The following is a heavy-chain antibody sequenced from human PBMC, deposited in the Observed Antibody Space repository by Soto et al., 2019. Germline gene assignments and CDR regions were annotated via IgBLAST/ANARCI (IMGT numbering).Heavy chain of an antibody. V-gene: IGHV4-30-4*01. CDR3: AAIAPAVIDLVRPYDYHMDV. CDR2: IYFSEST. D-gene: IGHD3-10*01. Sequence: SETLSLTCNVSGASISSGDYYWSWIRQPPGKGLEWIGYIYFSESTSYNPSLKSRVTISVDTSKNQFSLRLTSVTAADTAVYYCAAIAPAVIDLVRPYDYHMDVWGQGTPVTASS. J-gene: IGHJ6*02. CDR1: GASISSGDYY.